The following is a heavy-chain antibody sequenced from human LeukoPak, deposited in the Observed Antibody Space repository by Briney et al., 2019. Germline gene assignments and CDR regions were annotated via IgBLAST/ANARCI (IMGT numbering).Heavy chain of an antibody. Sequence: QPGGSLRLSCAASGYIFSDHWMTWVRQAPGKGLEWVANIKQDGSEKYYVDSVKGRFTISRDNAKNSLYLQMNSLRAEDTAVYYCASEVIYLLGSYFNFGGEGTLVTVSS. J-gene: IGHJ4*02. CDR3: ASEVIYLLGSYFNF. CDR1: GYIFSDHW. CDR2: IKQDGSEK. D-gene: IGHD3-16*01. V-gene: IGHV3-7*05.